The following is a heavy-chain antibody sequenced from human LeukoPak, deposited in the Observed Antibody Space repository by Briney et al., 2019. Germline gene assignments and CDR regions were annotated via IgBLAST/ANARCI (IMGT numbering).Heavy chain of an antibody. V-gene: IGHV3-7*01. J-gene: IGHJ4*02. CDR1: GFTFSRRW. CDR3: ARDEGYSSGWYTGDFIDY. CDR2: IKQDGSEK. D-gene: IGHD6-19*01. Sequence: GGSLRLSCGASGFTFSRRWMSWVRQAPGKGLEWVANIKQDGSEKYYVDSVKGRFTISRDNAKNSLYLQMNSLRAEDTAVYYCARDEGYSSGWYTGDFIDYWGQGTLVTVSS.